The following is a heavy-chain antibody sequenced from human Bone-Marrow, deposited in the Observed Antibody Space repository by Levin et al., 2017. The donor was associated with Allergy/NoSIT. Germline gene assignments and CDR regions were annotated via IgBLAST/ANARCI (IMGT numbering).Heavy chain of an antibody. CDR2: IWYDGSNK. CDR3: ARAKSSSGWFRGHYYYGMDV. Sequence: AGGSLRLSCAASGFTFSSYGMHWVRQAPGKGLEWVAVIWYDGSNKYYADSVKGRFTISRDNSKNTLYLQMNSLRAEDTAVYYCARAKSSSGWFRGHYYYGMDVWGQGTTVTVSS. CDR1: GFTFSSYG. J-gene: IGHJ6*02. V-gene: IGHV3-33*01. D-gene: IGHD6-19*01.